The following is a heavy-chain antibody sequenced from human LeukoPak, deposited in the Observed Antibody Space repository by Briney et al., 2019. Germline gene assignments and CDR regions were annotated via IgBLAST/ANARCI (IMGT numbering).Heavy chain of an antibody. J-gene: IGHJ3*02. CDR1: GFTFSSYA. V-gene: IGHV3-23*01. D-gene: IGHD3-3*01. CDR3: AKDPKDVNDFWCGYWIGAFDI. CDR2: ISGSGGST. Sequence: GGSLRLSCAASGFTFSSYAMSWVRQAPGKGLVWVSAISGSGGSTYYADSVKGRFTISRDNSENTLYLQMNSLRAEDTSVYYCAKDPKDVNDFWCGYWIGAFDIWGQGTMVTVSS.